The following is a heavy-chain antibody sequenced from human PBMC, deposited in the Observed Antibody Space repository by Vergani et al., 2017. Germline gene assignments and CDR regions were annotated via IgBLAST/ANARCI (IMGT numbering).Heavy chain of an antibody. CDR1: GDSLSSSDHY. CDR3: STENVVIAGIFDF. D-gene: IGHD2-21*01. Sequence: QVQLQESGPGLVKPSQTLSLTCTFPGDSLSSSDHYWSGIRQRSGKGLEWVWHIFCSVTTYYNPSLKSRLIMSVDTSTNQFSLKLTSVIAADTAMYYCSTENVVIAGIFDFWGQGTLVTVSS. J-gene: IGHJ4*02. V-gene: IGHV4-31*03. CDR2: IFCSVTT.